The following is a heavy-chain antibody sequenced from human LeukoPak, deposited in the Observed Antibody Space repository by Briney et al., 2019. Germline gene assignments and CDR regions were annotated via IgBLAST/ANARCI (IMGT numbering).Heavy chain of an antibody. D-gene: IGHD1-26*01. Sequence: SETLSLTCTVSGGSISNYYWSWIRQPAGEGLEWIGRIFSSGSTNYNPSLTSRVTMSVDTSKNQFSLKLSSVTAADTAVYYCARDSGSSRGYYFDYWGQGTLVTVSS. J-gene: IGHJ4*02. CDR3: ARDSGSSRGYYFDY. V-gene: IGHV4-4*07. CDR1: GGSISNYY. CDR2: IFSSGST.